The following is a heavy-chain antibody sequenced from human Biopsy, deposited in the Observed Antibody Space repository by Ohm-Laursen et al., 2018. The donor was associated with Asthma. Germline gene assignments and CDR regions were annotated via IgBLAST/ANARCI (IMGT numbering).Heavy chain of an antibody. CDR2: INYSGST. CDR1: GGSLSSGPYY. CDR3: ARDLSGYCTSSACYGFDS. Sequence: TLSLTCTVSGGSLSSGPYYWSWVRQHPGKGLEWIGYINYSGSTFYSPSLESRVTVSVDTSKNQFSLKLSSVTAADTAVYYCARDLSGYCTSSACYGFDSWGQETLVTVSS. V-gene: IGHV4-31*03. D-gene: IGHD2-8*01. J-gene: IGHJ5*01.